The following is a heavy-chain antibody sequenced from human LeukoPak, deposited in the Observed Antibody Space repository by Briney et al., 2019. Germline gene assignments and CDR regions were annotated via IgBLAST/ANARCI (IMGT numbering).Heavy chain of an antibody. D-gene: IGHD6-6*01. V-gene: IGHV4-61*09. CDR2: INHSGST. CDR3: ARETLSSIAARPVDY. J-gene: IGHJ4*02. CDR1: GGSVSSGSYY. Sequence: SQTLSLTCTVSGGSVSSGSYYWSWIRQPAGKGLEWIGEINHSGSTNYNPSLKSRVTISVDTSKNQFSLKLSSVTAADTAVYYCARETLSSIAARPVDYWGQGTLVTVSS.